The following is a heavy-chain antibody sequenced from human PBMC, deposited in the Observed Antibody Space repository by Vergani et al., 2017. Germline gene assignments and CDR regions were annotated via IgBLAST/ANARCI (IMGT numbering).Heavy chain of an antibody. CDR2: IYYSGST. Sequence: QLQLQESGPGLVKPSETLSLTCTVSGGSISSSSYYWGWIRQPPGQGLEWIGSIYYSGSTYYNPSLKSRVTISVDTSKNQFSLKLSSVTAADTAVYYCASKNDYGDYVGGFDYWGQGTLVTVSS. CDR1: GGSISSSSYY. CDR3: ASKNDYGDYVGGFDY. D-gene: IGHD4-17*01. V-gene: IGHV4-39*01. J-gene: IGHJ4*02.